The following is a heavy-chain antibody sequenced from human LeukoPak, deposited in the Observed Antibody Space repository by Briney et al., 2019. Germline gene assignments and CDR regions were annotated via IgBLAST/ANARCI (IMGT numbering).Heavy chain of an antibody. CDR3: AADLGYCSGGRCHLDY. J-gene: IGHJ4*02. CDR1: GFTFTSSA. V-gene: IGHV1-58*02. CDR2: IVVGSDNT. D-gene: IGHD2-15*01. Sequence: SVKVSCKTSGFTFTSSAIQWVRQARGQRLEWIGWIVVGSDNTNYAQKFQERVTITRDMSTSTAYMELSSLRSEDTAVYYCAADLGYCSGGRCHLDYWGQGTLVTVSS.